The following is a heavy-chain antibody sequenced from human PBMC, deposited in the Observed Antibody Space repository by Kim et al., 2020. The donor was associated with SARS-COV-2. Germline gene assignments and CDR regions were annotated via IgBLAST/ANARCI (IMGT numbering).Heavy chain of an antibody. Sequence: ASVKVSCKASGYTFSNYDINWVRQATGQGLEWMGWMNPNSGNTGYAQKFKGRVTMTRNTSTSTAYMDMSSLRSEDTAEYYCARGPAWNGGPYYFDYWGQGTLVTVSS. CDR2: MNPNSGNT. J-gene: IGHJ4*02. CDR1: GYTFSNYD. V-gene: IGHV1-8*01. CDR3: ARGPAWNGGPYYFDY. D-gene: IGHD1-1*01.